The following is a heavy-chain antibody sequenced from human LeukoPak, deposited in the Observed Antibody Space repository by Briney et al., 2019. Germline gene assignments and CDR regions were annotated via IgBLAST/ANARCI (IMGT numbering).Heavy chain of an antibody. J-gene: IGHJ4*02. D-gene: IGHD1/OR15-1a*01. Sequence: ASVEVSCKASGYTLTSYDINWVRQAPGQGLEWMGWMNPNSGNTGYAQKFQGRVTITRNTSISTAYMELSSLRSEDTAVYYCARGGLEHPDYWGQGTLVTVSS. CDR2: MNPNSGNT. CDR3: ARGGLEHPDY. V-gene: IGHV1-8*03. CDR1: GYTLTSYD.